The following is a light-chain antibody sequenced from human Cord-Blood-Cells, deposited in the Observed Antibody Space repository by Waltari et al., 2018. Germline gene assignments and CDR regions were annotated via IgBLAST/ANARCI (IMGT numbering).Light chain of an antibody. CDR2: EGS. Sequence: QSALTQPASVSGSPGQSITISCTGTSRDVGSYNLVSWYQQHPGKAPKLLIYEGSKRPSGVSNRFSGSKSGNTASLTISGRQAEDEADYYCCSYAGSSTYVVFGGGTKLTVL. J-gene: IGLJ2*01. CDR1: SRDVGSYNL. CDR3: CSYAGSSTYVV. V-gene: IGLV2-23*01.